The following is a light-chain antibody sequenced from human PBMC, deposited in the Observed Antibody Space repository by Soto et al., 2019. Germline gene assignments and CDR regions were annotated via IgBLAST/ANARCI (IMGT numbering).Light chain of an antibody. CDR2: GAS. J-gene: IGKJ5*01. V-gene: IGKV1-12*01. Sequence: DSQMTQSPSFVSASVGARVTITCRASQGISRWLAWYQQRPGKAPELLIYGASSLQSGFPSKFRGSGSAPDFALTLNSLRPEDFATFYCHQANKCPLPCGLGLRQEIK. CDR3: HQANKCPLP. CDR1: QGISRW.